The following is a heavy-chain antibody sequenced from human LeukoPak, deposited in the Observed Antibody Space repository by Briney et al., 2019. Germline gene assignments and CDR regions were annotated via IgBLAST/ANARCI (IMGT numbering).Heavy chain of an antibody. Sequence: PETLSLTCTVSGGSIRSYYWSWIRQPPGKGLEWIAYIYYSGSTNYNPSLKSRVTISVDTSKNQFSLKLSSVTAADTAVYYCARFTRELLEGVDYWGQGTLVTVSS. CDR1: GGSIRSYY. CDR2: IYYSGST. CDR3: ARFTRELLEGVDY. V-gene: IGHV4-59*12. D-gene: IGHD1-26*01. J-gene: IGHJ4*02.